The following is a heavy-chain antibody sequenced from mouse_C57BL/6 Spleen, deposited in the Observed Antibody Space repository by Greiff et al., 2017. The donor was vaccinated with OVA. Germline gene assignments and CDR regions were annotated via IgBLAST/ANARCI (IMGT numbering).Heavy chain of an antibody. Sequence: VQLQQPGAEPVKPGASVKLSCKASGYTFTSYWMHWVKQRPGQGLEWIGMIHPNSGSTNYNEKFKSKATLTVDKSSSTAYMQLSSLTSEDSAVYYCARHYSNPYWYFDVWGTGTTVTVSS. J-gene: IGHJ1*03. V-gene: IGHV1-64*01. CDR1: GYTFTSYW. CDR3: ARHYSNPYWYFDV. D-gene: IGHD2-5*01. CDR2: IHPNSGST.